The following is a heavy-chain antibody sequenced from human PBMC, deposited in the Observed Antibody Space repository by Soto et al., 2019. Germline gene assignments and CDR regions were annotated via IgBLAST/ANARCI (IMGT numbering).Heavy chain of an antibody. V-gene: IGHV1-69*01. CDR3: ARDLLHYDSSGYWGWFDP. CDR1: GGTFSSYA. CDR2: IIPIFGTA. D-gene: IGHD3-22*01. J-gene: IGHJ5*02. Sequence: QVQLVQSGAEVKKPGSSVKVSCKASGGTFSSYAISWVRQAPGQGLEWMGGIIPIFGTANYAQNFQGRVTITADESTSTAYMELSSLRSEDTAVYYCARDLLHYDSSGYWGWFDPWGQGTLVTVSS.